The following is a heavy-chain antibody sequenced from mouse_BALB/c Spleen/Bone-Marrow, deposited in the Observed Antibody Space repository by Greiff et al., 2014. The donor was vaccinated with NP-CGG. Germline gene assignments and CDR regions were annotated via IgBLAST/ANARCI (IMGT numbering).Heavy chain of an antibody. CDR2: IRPGSGTT. J-gene: IGHJ3*01. D-gene: IGHD1-1*01. Sequence: DLVKPGASVKLSCKASGYTFTSYWINWIKQRPGKGLEWIGRIRPGSGTTYYNEMFKGKATLTVDTSSTTAYIQLSSLSSEDSAVYFCARGSYYYGSSSPWFAYWGQGTLVTVSA. CDR3: ARGSYYYGSSSPWFAY. V-gene: IGHV1S41*01. CDR1: GYTFTSYW.